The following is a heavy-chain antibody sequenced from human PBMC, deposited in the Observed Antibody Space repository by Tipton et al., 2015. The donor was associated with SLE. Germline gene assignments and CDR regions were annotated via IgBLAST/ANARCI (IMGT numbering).Heavy chain of an antibody. J-gene: IGHJ4*02. CDR3: TRGGFGVVPFDY. CDR2: ISGSSTTK. V-gene: IGHV3-48*03. Sequence: SLRLSCAASGFRFTTYEMNWGRQAPGKGPEGLSYISGSSTTKYYAESLRGRVTSSRDNANNSLYLQMSSLRPEDTAVYYCTRGGFGVVPFDYWGQGTLVTVSS. D-gene: IGHD3-3*01. CDR1: GFRFTTYE.